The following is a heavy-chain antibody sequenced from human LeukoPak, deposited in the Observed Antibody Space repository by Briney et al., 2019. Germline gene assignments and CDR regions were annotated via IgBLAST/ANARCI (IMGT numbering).Heavy chain of an antibody. Sequence: QPGGSLRLSCAASGFTFSSYWMSWVRQAPGKGLEWVANIKQDGSEKYYVDSVKGRFTISRDNAKNSLYLQMNSLRAEDTAVYYCASYNWNDLMAFDIWGQGTMVTVSS. D-gene: IGHD1-20*01. CDR3: ASYNWNDLMAFDI. CDR2: IKQDGSEK. V-gene: IGHV3-7*01. J-gene: IGHJ3*02. CDR1: GFTFSSYW.